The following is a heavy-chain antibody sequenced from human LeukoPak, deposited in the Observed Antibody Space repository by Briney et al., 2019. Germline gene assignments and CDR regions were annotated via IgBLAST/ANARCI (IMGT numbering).Heavy chain of an antibody. D-gene: IGHD2-2*03. CDR3: ARLDIVVVPAAILGWFDP. CDR2: INHSGST. CDR1: GGSFSGYY. V-gene: IGHV4-34*01. Sequence: SETLSLTCAVYGGSFSGYYWSWIRQPPGKGLEWIGDINHSGSTNYNPSLKSRVTISVDTSKNQFSLKLSSVTAADTAVYYCARLDIVVVPAAILGWFDPWGPGTLVTVSS. J-gene: IGHJ5*02.